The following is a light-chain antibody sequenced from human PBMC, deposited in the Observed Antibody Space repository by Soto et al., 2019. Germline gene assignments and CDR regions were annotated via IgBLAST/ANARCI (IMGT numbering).Light chain of an antibody. Sequence: EIVMTQSPATLSVSPGERATLSCRASQSVSTNLAWYQQKPGLAPRLLIYGASTRATGIPARFSGSGSGTEFTLTISSLQSEDFAVYYWQQYNNWLSITFGQGTRLEIK. J-gene: IGKJ5*01. CDR1: QSVSTN. CDR3: QQYNNWLSIT. CDR2: GAS. V-gene: IGKV3-15*01.